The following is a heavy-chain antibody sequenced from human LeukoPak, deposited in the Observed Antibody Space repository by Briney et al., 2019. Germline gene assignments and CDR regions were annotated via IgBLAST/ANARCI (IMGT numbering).Heavy chain of an antibody. V-gene: IGHV3-43*02. D-gene: IGHD3-10*01. Sequence: GVSVRLSCAASGFTFGHYDMLWLRQPRGQGLVGVSLISGGGDDTYYADSVKGRFTISRDTSSNSLFLQMHSLSSEDSALYYCAKDRGGYYASGTSYYFYGMDVWGQGTTVTVSS. CDR1: GFTFGHYD. CDR2: ISGGGDDT. J-gene: IGHJ6*02. CDR3: AKDRGGYYASGTSYYFYGMDV.